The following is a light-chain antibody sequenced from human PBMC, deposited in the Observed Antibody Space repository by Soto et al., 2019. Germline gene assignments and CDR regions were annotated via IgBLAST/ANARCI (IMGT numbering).Light chain of an antibody. CDR2: AAS. CDR3: QQSYSTPRT. V-gene: IGKV1-39*01. CDR1: PSISDC. Sequence: DIQMTQSPSSLSASVGARVSITCRASPSISDCLAWFPPHPGKAPQLLIYAASSLQSGVPSRFSGSGSGTDFTLTISSLQPEDFATYYCQQSYSTPRTFGQGTKVDIK. J-gene: IGKJ1*01.